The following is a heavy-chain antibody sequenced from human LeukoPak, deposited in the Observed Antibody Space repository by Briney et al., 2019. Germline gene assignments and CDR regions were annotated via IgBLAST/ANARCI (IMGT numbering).Heavy chain of an antibody. V-gene: IGHV3-74*01. Sequence: GGSLRLSCAASGFTFSNYWMHWVRQAPGKGLVWVSRINSVGSCTTYADSVKGRFTISRDNAKNTLYLQMNSLRAEDTAVYYCARDYGRSRDYGMDVWGQGTTVTVSS. J-gene: IGHJ6*02. D-gene: IGHD3-10*01. CDR1: GFTFSNYW. CDR2: INSVGSCT. CDR3: ARDYGRSRDYGMDV.